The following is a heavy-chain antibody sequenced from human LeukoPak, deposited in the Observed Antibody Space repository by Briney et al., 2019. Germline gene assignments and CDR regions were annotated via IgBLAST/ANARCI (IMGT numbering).Heavy chain of an antibody. D-gene: IGHD6-19*01. CDR2: ISYDGSNK. CDR3: AKDQTSGWLYNWFDP. Sequence: GRSLRLSCAASGFTFSSYGMHWVRQAPGRGLEWVAVISYDGSNKYYADSVKGRFTISRDNSKNTLYLQMDSLRAEDTAVYYCAKDQTSGWLYNWFDPWGQGTLVTVSS. V-gene: IGHV3-30*18. CDR1: GFTFSSYG. J-gene: IGHJ5*02.